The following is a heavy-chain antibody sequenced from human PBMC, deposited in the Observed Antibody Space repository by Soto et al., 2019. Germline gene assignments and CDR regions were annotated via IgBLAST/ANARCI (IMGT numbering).Heavy chain of an antibody. CDR1: VFTSSG. V-gene: IGHV1-18*04. J-gene: IGHJ3*01. CDR3: AREGILGLFDAYDL. D-gene: IGHD3-3*01. CDR2: ISTHNGNT. Sequence: QAQLVQSGAEVKKPGASVKVSCKASVFTSSGISWVRQAPGQRLEWMGWISTHNGNTIYAQKFQGRDIMTMDTSTTTVYMELRSLRPDDTAVYLCAREGILGLFDAYDLWGQGTMVTVSS.